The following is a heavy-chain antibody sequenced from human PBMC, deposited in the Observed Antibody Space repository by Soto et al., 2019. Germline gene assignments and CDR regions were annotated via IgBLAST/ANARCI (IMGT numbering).Heavy chain of an antibody. Sequence: GGSLRLSCAASGFTFSSYAMHWVRQAPGKGLEWVAVISYDGSNKYYADSVKGRFTISRDNSKNTLYLQMNSLRAEDTAVYYCARDRHYYDSSGPTFDYWGQGTLVTVSS. D-gene: IGHD3-22*01. CDR2: ISYDGSNK. CDR1: GFTFSSYA. V-gene: IGHV3-30-3*01. J-gene: IGHJ4*02. CDR3: ARDRHYYDSSGPTFDY.